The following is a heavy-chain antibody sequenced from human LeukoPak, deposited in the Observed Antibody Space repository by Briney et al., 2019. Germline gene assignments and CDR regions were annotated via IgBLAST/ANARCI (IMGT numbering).Heavy chain of an antibody. CDR1: GYSFTTYW. D-gene: IGHD3-10*01. CDR3: VRQRGSSGTINHFDP. CDR2: IYPDDSDT. V-gene: IGHV5-51*01. Sequence: GESLKISCETSGYSFTTYWIGWVRQMPGTGLEWVGAIYPDDSDTRYSSSFQGQVVISADRSIRTAYLQWNSLKTSDTAVYYCVRQRGSSGTINHFDPWGQGTLVTVSS. J-gene: IGHJ5*02.